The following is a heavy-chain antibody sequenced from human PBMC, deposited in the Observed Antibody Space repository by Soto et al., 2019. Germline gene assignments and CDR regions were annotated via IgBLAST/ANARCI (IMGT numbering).Heavy chain of an antibody. Sequence: LRRSCSASGFTFSACGMHWVRQAPGKGLEWVSVISYDGSNKYYADSAKGRFTISRDNSKNTLYLQMNSLRAEDTAVYYCAKDLSTSVGGTLPEALGQGTLVIVSS. CDR2: ISYDGSNK. D-gene: IGHD1-26*01. CDR3: AKDLSTSVGGTLPEA. V-gene: IGHV3-30*18. J-gene: IGHJ5*02. CDR1: GFTFSACG.